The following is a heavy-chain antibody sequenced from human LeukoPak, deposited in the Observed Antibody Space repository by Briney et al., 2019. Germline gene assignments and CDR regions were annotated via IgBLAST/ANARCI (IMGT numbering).Heavy chain of an antibody. Sequence: SETLSLTCTVSGGSISSSSYYWGWIRQPPGKGLEWIGSIYYSGSTYYNPSLKSRVTISVDTSKNQFSLKPSSVTAADTAVYYCASLLWSGYSGDYWGQGTLVTVSS. V-gene: IGHV4-39*01. J-gene: IGHJ4*02. CDR3: ASLLWSGYSGDY. CDR1: GGSISSSSYY. D-gene: IGHD3-3*01. CDR2: IYYSGST.